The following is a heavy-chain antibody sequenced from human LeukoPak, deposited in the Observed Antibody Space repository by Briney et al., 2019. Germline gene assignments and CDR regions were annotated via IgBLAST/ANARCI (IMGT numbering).Heavy chain of an antibody. J-gene: IGHJ4*02. D-gene: IGHD6-25*01. V-gene: IGHV1-3*01. CDR1: GYTFTSYA. CDR3: ARGRRPQYFDY. CDR2: INAGNGNT. Sequence: ASVKVSCKASGYTFTSYAMHWVRQAPGQRLEWMGWINAGNGNTKYSQKFQGRVTIARDTSASTAYMELSSLRSEDTAVYYCARGRRPQYFDYWGQGTLVTVSS.